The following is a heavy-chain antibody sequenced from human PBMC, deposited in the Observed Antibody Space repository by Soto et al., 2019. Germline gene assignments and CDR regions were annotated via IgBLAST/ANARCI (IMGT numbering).Heavy chain of an antibody. Sequence: EVQLVESGGGLIQPGGSLRLSCAASGLTVSSNYMSWVRQAPGKGLEWVAIVFSGGNTYHADSVKGRFTVSRDNSKNTLVLQMNSLRPEDTAVYYCAEGDFECWGRGTLVTVSS. J-gene: IGHJ4*02. CDR3: AEGDFEC. D-gene: IGHD1-26*01. CDR1: GLTVSSNY. V-gene: IGHV3-53*01. CDR2: VFSGGNT.